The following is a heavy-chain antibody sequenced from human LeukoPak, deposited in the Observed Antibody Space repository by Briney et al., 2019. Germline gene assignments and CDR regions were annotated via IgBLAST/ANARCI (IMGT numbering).Heavy chain of an antibody. CDR3: AKLERGVMYYFDY. J-gene: IGHJ4*02. CDR1: GFTFSSYA. Sequence: GGSLRLSCAASGFTFSSYAMSWVRQAPGKGLEWVSAISGSGGSTYYADSVKGRFTVSRDNSKNTLYLQMNSLRAEDTAVYYCAKLERGVMYYFDYWGQGTLVTVSS. V-gene: IGHV3-23*01. D-gene: IGHD3-10*01. CDR2: ISGSGGST.